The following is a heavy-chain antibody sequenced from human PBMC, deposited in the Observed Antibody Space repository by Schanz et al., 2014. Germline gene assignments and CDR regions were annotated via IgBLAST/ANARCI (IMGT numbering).Heavy chain of an antibody. CDR1: GFSFGNYG. CDR3: AKTLFPGGTQTFGN. D-gene: IGHD2-8*02. Sequence: EMQLLESGGGLVQPGGSLRLSCEASGFSFGNYGMSWVRQAPGKGLEWVSGFDAHDGRAYYADSAKGRFTISRDNSKSTLYLQMNSLRPEDTAVYYCAKTLFPGGTQTFGNWGRGTLVTVSS. V-gene: IGHV3-23*01. CDR2: FDAHDGRA. J-gene: IGHJ4*02.